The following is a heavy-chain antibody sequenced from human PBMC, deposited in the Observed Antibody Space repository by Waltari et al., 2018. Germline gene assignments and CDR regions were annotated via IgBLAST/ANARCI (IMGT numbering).Heavy chain of an antibody. CDR1: GFSFSDYA. CDR2: TWHHVNDK. CDR3: VREGGMVGAGAFDI. D-gene: IGHD1-26*01. V-gene: IGHV3-33*01. J-gene: IGHJ3*02. Sequence: QVQLVESGGGVVQPGGSLRLSCAASGFSFSDYAMQWVRQAPGKGLDWVAITWHHVNDKAYADSVKGRFTISRDNSKNTLLLQMNSLTAEDTAVYYCVREGGMVGAGAFDIWGQGTMVTVSS.